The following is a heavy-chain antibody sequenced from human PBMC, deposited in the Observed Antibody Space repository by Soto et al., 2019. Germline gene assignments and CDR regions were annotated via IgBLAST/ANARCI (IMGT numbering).Heavy chain of an antibody. CDR2: ISYDGSNK. J-gene: IGHJ6*02. D-gene: IGHD6-19*01. CDR1: GFTFSSYA. Sequence: GGSLRLSCAASGFTFSSYAMHWVRQAPGKGLEWVAVISYDGSNKYYADSVKGRFTISRDNSKNTLYLQMNSLRAEDTAVYYCARLSGWIKYYYGMDVWGQGTTVTVSS. CDR3: ARLSGWIKYYYGMDV. V-gene: IGHV3-30-3*01.